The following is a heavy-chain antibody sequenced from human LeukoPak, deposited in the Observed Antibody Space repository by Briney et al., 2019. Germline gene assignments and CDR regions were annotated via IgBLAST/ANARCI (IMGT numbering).Heavy chain of an antibody. D-gene: IGHD3-22*01. CDR3: ARDLDYFDSSGSHRRRNYFDY. J-gene: IGHJ4*02. V-gene: IGHV3-53*01. CDR1: GLTVSTNY. CDR2: IHSDGST. Sequence: GGSLRLSCAASGLTVSTNYMTWVRQAPGKGLEWVSIIHSDGSTYYADSVKGRFTISRDNYKNTLYLQTNSLRGEDTAMYYCARDLDYFDSSGSHRRRNYFDYWGQGTLVTVSS.